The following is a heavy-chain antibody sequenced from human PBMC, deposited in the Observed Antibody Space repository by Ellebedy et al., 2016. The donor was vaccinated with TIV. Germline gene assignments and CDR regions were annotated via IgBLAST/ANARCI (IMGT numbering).Heavy chain of an antibody. J-gene: IGHJ4*02. V-gene: IGHV4-38-2*02. D-gene: IGHD4-17*01. CDR2: VYHSGST. CDR3: ARNQTTVTVKGPFDN. Sequence: SETLSLTXTVSGYSISSDDYWGWIRQPPGKGLEWIGSVYHSGSTYYNPSLKSRITISVDTSKNQFSLELNSVTAADTAIYYCARNQTTVTVKGPFDNWGQGTLVTVSS. CDR1: GYSISSDDY.